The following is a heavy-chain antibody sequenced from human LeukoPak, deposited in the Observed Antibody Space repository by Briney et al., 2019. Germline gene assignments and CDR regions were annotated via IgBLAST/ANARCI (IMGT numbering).Heavy chain of an antibody. CDR2: INPNGGST. D-gene: IGHD3-16*01. Sequence: ASVKVSCKASGYTFTNYYIHWVRQAPGQGLEWVGLINPNGGSTGYAQRFQGRVTATTGTSTSTVYMELNSLGSEDTAVYYCARERRAWGEDFWGQGTLVTVSS. J-gene: IGHJ4*02. CDR3: ARERRAWGEDF. CDR1: GYTFTNYY. V-gene: IGHV1-46*01.